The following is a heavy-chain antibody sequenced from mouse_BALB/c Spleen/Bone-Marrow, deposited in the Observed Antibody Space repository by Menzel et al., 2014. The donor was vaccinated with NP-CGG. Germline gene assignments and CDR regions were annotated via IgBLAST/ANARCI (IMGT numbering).Heavy chain of an antibody. D-gene: IGHD2-2*01. CDR2: INPSSGYT. V-gene: IGHV1-4*02. CDR3: ARDGYGAMDY. J-gene: IGHJ4*01. CDR1: GYTFTSYT. Sequence: VQLQQSAAELARPGASVKMSCKASGYTFTSYTMHWVKQRPGQGLEWIGYINPSSGYTEYNQKFKDKTTLTADKSSSTAYMQLSILTSEDSAVYYCARDGYGAMDYWGQGTSVTVSS.